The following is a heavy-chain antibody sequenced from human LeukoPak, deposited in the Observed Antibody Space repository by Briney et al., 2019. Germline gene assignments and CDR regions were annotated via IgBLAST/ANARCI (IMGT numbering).Heavy chain of an antibody. Sequence: PGGSLRLSCTASGFTFSNYWMHWVRQAPGQGLVWVSRINTDGRGTNYGDSVKGRFTISRDNAKSTMYLQMDSLRVEDTAVYYCARGGAARPDYWGQGTLVTVSS. D-gene: IGHD6-6*01. CDR3: ARGGAARPDY. V-gene: IGHV3-74*01. J-gene: IGHJ4*02. CDR2: INTDGRGT. CDR1: GFTFSNYW.